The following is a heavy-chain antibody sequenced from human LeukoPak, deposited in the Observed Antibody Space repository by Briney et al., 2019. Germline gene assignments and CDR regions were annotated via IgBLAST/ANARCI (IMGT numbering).Heavy chain of an antibody. J-gene: IGHJ4*02. D-gene: IGHD3-10*01. V-gene: IGHV4-39*07. CDR3: ARVVRGDGSGSYYFDY. Sequence: SETLSLTCTVSGGSISFTHYYWGWIRQPPGKGLEWIGTIYYSGSTYYNPSLKSRVTISVDTSKNQFSLKLSSVTAADTAVYYCARVVRGDGSGSYYFDYWGQGTLVTVSS. CDR2: IYYSGST. CDR1: GGSISFTHYY.